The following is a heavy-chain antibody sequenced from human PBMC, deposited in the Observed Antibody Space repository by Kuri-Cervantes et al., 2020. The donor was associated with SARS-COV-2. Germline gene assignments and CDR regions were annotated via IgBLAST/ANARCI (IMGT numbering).Heavy chain of an antibody. CDR1: GFTFSGHW. D-gene: IGHD3-22*01. Sequence: GESLKISCAASGFTFSGHWIHWVRQAPGKGLVWVSRINPDGSYTNNADSVKGRFTLSRDNAKNMLFLQMNSLRAEDTAVYYCTPTYDGSGYHPYYFAYWGQGTLVTVSS. V-gene: IGHV3-74*01. CDR3: TPTYDGSGYHPYYFAY. J-gene: IGHJ4*02. CDR2: INPDGSYT.